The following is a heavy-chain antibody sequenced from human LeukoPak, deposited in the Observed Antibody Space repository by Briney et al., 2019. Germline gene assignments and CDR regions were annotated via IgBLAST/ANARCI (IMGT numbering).Heavy chain of an antibody. Sequence: SETLSLTCTVSGGFISTYYWSWIRQPPGKGLEWIGYIYYSGKTNYNPSLKSRVSISVDTSENQFSLRLTSVTDLDTGVYYCARHLTWFAYYGAGSGALRYDPFDIWGQGTMVTVSS. CDR1: GGFISTYY. J-gene: IGHJ3*02. CDR2: IYYSGKT. V-gene: IGHV4-59*08. CDR3: ARHLTWFAYYGAGSGALRYDPFDI. D-gene: IGHD3-10*01.